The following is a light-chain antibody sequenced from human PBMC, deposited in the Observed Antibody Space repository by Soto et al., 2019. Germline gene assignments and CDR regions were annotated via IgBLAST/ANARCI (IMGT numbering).Light chain of an antibody. CDR3: AAWDDSLNGVV. J-gene: IGLJ2*01. CDR2: SNN. V-gene: IGLV1-44*01. CDR1: SSNIGSNN. Sequence: QAVVTQPPSASATPGQRVTISCAGGSSNIGSNNVNWYQQLPGTAPKLLIHSNNQRPSGVPDRFSGSKSGTSASLAISGLQYEDEADYYCAAWDDSLNGVVFGGGTKLTVL.